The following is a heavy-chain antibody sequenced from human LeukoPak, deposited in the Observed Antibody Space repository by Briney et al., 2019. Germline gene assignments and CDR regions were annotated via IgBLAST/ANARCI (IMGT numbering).Heavy chain of an antibody. CDR1: GYTFTGYY. CDR2: INPNSGGT. Sequence: ASVKVSCKASGYTFTGYYMHWVRQAPGQGLEWMGWINPNSGGTNYAQKFQGRVTMTRDTSISTAYMELSRLRSDDTAVYYRARGHDYGDYEGAFDIWGQGTMVTVSS. D-gene: IGHD4-17*01. CDR3: ARGHDYGDYEGAFDI. J-gene: IGHJ3*02. V-gene: IGHV1-2*02.